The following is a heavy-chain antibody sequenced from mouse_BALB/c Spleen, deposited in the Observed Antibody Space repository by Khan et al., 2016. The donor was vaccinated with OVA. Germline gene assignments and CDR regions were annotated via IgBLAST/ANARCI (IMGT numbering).Heavy chain of an antibody. Sequence: VQLKESGPGLVKPSQTLSLTCSVTGDSITSGYWNWIRKFPGNKLDYMGYISYSGNTYYNPSLNSRISITRATSKNQYYLQLNSVTTEDTATYYCACELRGFAYWGQGTLVTVSA. CDR3: ACELRGFAY. V-gene: IGHV3-8*02. J-gene: IGHJ3*01. CDR1: GDSITSGY. D-gene: IGHD1-1*01. CDR2: ISYSGNT.